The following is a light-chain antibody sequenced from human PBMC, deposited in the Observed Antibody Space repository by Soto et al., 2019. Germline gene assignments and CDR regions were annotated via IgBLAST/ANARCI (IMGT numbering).Light chain of an antibody. J-gene: IGKJ1*01. V-gene: IGKV3-20*01. CDR3: LQSASSPRT. CDR1: QNVGKNF. CDR2: GAS. Sequence: EIVLTQSPGTLSLSPGERATLSCRASQNVGKNFLTWYQQKPGQAPRLLVYGASTRATGIPDRFVGSGSGTDFTLTISRLEPEEFAVYFCLQSASSPRTFGQGTTVEIK.